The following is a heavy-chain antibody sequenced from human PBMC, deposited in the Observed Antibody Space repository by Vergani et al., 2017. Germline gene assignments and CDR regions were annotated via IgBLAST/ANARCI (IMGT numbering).Heavy chain of an antibody. J-gene: IGHJ5*02. V-gene: IGHV3-9*01. D-gene: IGHD1-7*01. Sequence: EVQLLESGGDLVQPGGSLRLSCEASGITFWKFGMHWVRQGPGKGLEWVSGISWNSGAVDYADSVRGRFTVSRDNSKNTLYLEMNRLNVDDTAIYYCGKTQGTVVGTWWFDPWGQGTPVTVSS. CDR3: GKTQGTVVGTWWFDP. CDR1: GITFWKFG. CDR2: ISWNSGAV.